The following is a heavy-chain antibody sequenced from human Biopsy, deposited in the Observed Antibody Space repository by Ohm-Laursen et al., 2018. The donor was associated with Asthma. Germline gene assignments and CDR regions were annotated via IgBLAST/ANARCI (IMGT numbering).Heavy chain of an antibody. D-gene: IGHD5-18*01. CDR1: GFRFNSYA. CDR3: AKGMDTFDI. Sequence: SLRLSCAASGFRFNSYAVSWVRQAPGKGPERVSTISASGNSTYYGDSVKGQFTISRGNSKNTLFLHMNSLRADDTAVYYCAKGMDTFDIWGQGTLVTVSS. V-gene: IGHV3-23*01. CDR2: ISASGNST. J-gene: IGHJ3*02.